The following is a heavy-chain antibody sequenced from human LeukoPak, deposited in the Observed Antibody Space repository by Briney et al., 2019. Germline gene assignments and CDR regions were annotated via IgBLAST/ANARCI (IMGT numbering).Heavy chain of an antibody. D-gene: IGHD3-3*02. CDR1: GFTFSDYY. CDR3: ARDFPIRDY. V-gene: IGHV4-30-2*01. CDR2: IYHSGST. Sequence: LRLSCAASGFTFSDYYLSWIRQPPGKGLEWIGYIYHSGSTYYNPSLKSRVTISVDRSKNQFSLKLSSVTAADTAVYYCARDFPIRDYWGQGTLVTVSS. J-gene: IGHJ4*02.